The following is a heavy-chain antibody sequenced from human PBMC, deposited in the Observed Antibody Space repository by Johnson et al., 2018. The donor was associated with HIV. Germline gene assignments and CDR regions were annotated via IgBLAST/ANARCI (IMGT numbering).Heavy chain of an antibody. Sequence: VQLVESGGGVVQPGRSLRLSCAASGFTFSSYGMHWVRQAPGKGLEWVAFIRYDGSNKYYADSVKGRFTISRDNAKNSLYLQMNTLRAEDTAVYYCARGRAAAGTAYDFDIWGQGTMVTVSS. CDR2: IRYDGSNK. J-gene: IGHJ3*02. D-gene: IGHD6-13*01. CDR3: ARGRAAAGTAYDFDI. CDR1: GFTFSSYG. V-gene: IGHV3-33*08.